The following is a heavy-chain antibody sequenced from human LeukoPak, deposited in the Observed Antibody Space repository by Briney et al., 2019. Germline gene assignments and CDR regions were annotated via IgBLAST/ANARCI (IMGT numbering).Heavy chain of an antibody. CDR3: ARGTSGYDY. CDR2: ISYDGGFK. J-gene: IGHJ4*02. D-gene: IGHD5-12*01. V-gene: IGHV3-30*04. CDR1: GFTFNRYA. Sequence: GGSLRLSCAASGFTFNRYAMQWVRQAPGKGLESVAVISYDGGFKSYADSVKGRFTISRDNSKNTLYLQMDSLRGDDTAVYYCARGTSGYDYWGQGTLVTVSS.